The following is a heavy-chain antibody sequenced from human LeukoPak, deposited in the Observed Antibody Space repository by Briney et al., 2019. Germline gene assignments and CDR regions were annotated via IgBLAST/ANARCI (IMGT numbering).Heavy chain of an antibody. CDR2: INWNGGST. CDR1: GFTFDDYG. D-gene: IGHD3-22*01. CDR3: ARDIPDYYDSSGYYYQAFDI. V-gene: IGHV3-20*04. J-gene: IGHJ3*02. Sequence: GGSLRLSCAASGFTFDDYGMSWVRQAPGKGLEWVSGINWNGGSTGYADSVKGRFTISRDNAKNSLYLQMNSLRAEDTALYYCARDIPDYYDSSGYYYQAFDIWGQGTMVTVSS.